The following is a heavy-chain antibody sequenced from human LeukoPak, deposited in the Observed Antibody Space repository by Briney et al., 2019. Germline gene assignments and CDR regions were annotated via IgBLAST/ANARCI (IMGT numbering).Heavy chain of an antibody. CDR3: ARAVAYCSGGSCQDWFDP. J-gene: IGHJ5*02. CDR1: GYTFTSYD. V-gene: IGHV1-8*01. D-gene: IGHD2-15*01. CDR2: MNPNSGNT. Sequence: ASVKVSCKASGYTFTSYDINWVRQATGQGLEWMGWMNPNSGNTGYAQKFQGRVTMTRNTSISTAYMELSSLRSEDTAVYYCARAVAYCSGGSCQDWFDPWGQGTLVTASS.